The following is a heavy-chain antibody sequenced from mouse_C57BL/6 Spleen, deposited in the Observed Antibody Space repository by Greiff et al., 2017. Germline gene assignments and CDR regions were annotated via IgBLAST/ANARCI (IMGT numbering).Heavy chain of an antibody. D-gene: IGHD1-1*01. CDR3: ARDHYYGSSYDYYAMDY. CDR1: GYSITSGYY. J-gene: IGHJ4*01. Sequence: ESGPGLVKPSQSLSLTCSVTGYSITSGYYWNWIRQFPGNKLEWMGYISYDGSNNYNPSLKNRISITRDTSKNQFFLKLNSVTTEDTATYYCARDHYYGSSYDYYAMDYWGQGTSVTVSS. V-gene: IGHV3-6*01. CDR2: ISYDGSN.